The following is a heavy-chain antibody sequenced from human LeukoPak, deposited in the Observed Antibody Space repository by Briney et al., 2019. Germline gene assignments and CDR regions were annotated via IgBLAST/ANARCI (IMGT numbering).Heavy chain of an antibody. Sequence: SSVNLSCNASAATFSIYAINLVRQAPGPGLEWMGMIIPIFGIANYAQKFQGRVTITAEKSTSTAYMELSSLRSEDTAVYYCASTDSSGLPTNDYWGQGALVTVSS. V-gene: IGHV1-69*04. CDR3: ASTDSSGLPTNDY. CDR2: IIPIFGIA. D-gene: IGHD3-22*01. J-gene: IGHJ4*02. CDR1: AATFSIYA.